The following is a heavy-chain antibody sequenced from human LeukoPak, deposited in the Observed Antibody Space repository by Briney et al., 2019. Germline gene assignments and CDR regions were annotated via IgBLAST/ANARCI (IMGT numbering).Heavy chain of an antibody. CDR2: TSGSGSST. J-gene: IGHJ4*02. Sequence: GGSLRLSCAASGFTLSSDAMSWVRQAPRKGREWVSGTSGSGSSTYYADSVKGRFTISRDNSKNTLYLQMNGLRADDTALYYCAKVFHYGSGSYGSFENWGQGTLVTVSS. D-gene: IGHD3-10*01. CDR3: AKVFHYGSGSYGSFEN. V-gene: IGHV3-23*01. CDR1: GFTLSSDA.